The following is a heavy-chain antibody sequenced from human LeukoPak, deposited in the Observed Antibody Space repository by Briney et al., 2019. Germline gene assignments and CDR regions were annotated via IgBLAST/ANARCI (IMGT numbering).Heavy chain of an antibody. V-gene: IGHV1-2*02. J-gene: IGHJ4*02. Sequence: GASVKVSCKASGYTFTGYYMHWVRQAPGQGLEWMGWINPNSGGTNYAQKFQGRVTMTRDTSISTAYMELSRLRSDDTAVYYYARPPYYDILTGYNYWGQGTLVTVSS. D-gene: IGHD3-9*01. CDR3: ARPPYYDILTGYNY. CDR1: GYTFTGYY. CDR2: INPNSGGT.